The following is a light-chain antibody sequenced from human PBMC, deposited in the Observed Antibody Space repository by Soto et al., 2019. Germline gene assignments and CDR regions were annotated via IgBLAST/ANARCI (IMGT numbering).Light chain of an antibody. CDR1: QSVSSN. V-gene: IGKV3-15*01. CDR2: GAS. J-gene: IGKJ1*01. Sequence: TLSCRASQSVSSNLAWYQQKPGQAPRLLIYGASTRATGIPARFSGSGSGTEFTLTISSLQSEDFAVYYCQQYNNWPETFGQVTKVDIK. CDR3: QQYNNWPET.